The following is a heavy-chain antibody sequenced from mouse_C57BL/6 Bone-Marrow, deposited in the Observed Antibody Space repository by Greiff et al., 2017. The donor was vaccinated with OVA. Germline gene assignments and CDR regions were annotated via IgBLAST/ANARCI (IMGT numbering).Heavy chain of an antibody. D-gene: IGHD1-1*01. CDR2: INYDGSST. CDR1: GFTFSDYY. J-gene: IGHJ2*01. CDR3: AREGDYGSSPLDY. Sequence: EVQLVESGGGLVKPGGSLKLSCTASGFTFSDYYMAWVRQVPEKGLEWVANINYDGSSTYYLDSLKSRFIISRDNAKNILYLQMSSLKSEDTATYYCAREGDYGSSPLDYWGQGTTLTVSS. V-gene: IGHV5-16*01.